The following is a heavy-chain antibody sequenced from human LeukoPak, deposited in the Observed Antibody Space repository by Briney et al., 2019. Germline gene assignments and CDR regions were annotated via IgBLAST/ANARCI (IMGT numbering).Heavy chain of an antibody. CDR1: GGSISNTNW. D-gene: IGHD3-10*01. V-gene: IGHV4-4*02. CDR2: VNLQGST. CDR3: ARVSGFRSPDY. Sequence: PSGTLSLTCGVSGGSISNTNWWTWFRQPPGKGLEWIGEVNLQGSTNYNPSLKSRVAISVDKSKNQFSLNLSSVTAADTAMYYCARVSGFRSPDYWGQGTLVTVSS. J-gene: IGHJ4*02.